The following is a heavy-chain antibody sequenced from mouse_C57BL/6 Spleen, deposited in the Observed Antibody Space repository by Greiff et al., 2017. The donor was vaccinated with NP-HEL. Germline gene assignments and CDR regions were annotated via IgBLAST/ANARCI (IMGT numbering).Heavy chain of an antibody. D-gene: IGHD2-4*01. V-gene: IGHV1-76*01. J-gene: IGHJ4*01. Sequence: VQLQQSGAELVRPGASVKLSCKASGYTFTDYYINWVKQRPGQGLEWIARIYPGSGNTYYNEKFKGKATLTAEKSSSTAYMQLSSLTSEDSAVYFCARDNDYDEDYYAMDYWGQGTSVTVSS. CDR2: IYPGSGNT. CDR1: GYTFTDYY. CDR3: ARDNDYDEDYYAMDY.